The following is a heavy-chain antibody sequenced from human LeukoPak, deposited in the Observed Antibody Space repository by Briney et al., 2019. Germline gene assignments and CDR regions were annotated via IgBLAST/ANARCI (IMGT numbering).Heavy chain of an antibody. V-gene: IGHV3-30-3*01. CDR2: ISYDGSNK. CDR1: GFTFSSYA. Sequence: GGSLRLSCAASGFTFSSYAMHWVRQAPGKGLEWVAVISYDGSNKYYADSVKGRFTISRDNSKNTLYLQMNSLRAEDTAVYYCARYTREAAGTGLVDYWGQGTLVTVSS. D-gene: IGHD6-13*01. J-gene: IGHJ4*02. CDR3: ARYTREAAGTGLVDY.